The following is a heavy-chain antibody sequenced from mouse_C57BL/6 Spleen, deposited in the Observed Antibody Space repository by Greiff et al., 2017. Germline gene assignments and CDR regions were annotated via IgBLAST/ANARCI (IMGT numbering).Heavy chain of an antibody. CDR2: ISNGGGST. J-gene: IGHJ2*01. V-gene: IGHV5-12*01. D-gene: IGHD2-1*01. CDR1: GFTFSDYY. Sequence: EVQLQQSGGGLVQPGGSLKLSCAASGFTFSDYYMYWVRQTPETRLEWVAYISNGGGSTSYPDTVKGRFPIPRDNAKNTLYLQMRRLKSEDTAMYYCSRQGGNYAFDYWGQGTTLTVSS. CDR3: SRQGGNYAFDY.